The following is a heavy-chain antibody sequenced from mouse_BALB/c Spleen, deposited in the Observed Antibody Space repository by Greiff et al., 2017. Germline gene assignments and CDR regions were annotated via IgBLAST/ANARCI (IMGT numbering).Heavy chain of an antibody. J-gene: IGHJ4*01. V-gene: IGHV1S137*01. CDR1: GYTFTDYA. CDR3: ARDYGYPNSPYYYAMDY. D-gene: IGHD1-2*01. CDR2: ISTYYGDA. Sequence: QVQLQQSGAELVRPGVSVKISCKGSGYTFTDYAMHWVKQSHAKSLEWIGVISTYYGDASYNQKFKGKATMTVDKSSSTAYMELARLTSEDSAIYYCARDYGYPNSPYYYAMDYWGQGTSVTVSS.